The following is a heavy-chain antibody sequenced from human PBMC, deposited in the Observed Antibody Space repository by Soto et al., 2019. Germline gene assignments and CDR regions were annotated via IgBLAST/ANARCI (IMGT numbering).Heavy chain of an antibody. Sequence: PSETLSLTCTVSGGSISSSSYYWGWIRQPPGKGLEWIGEINHSGSTNYNPSLKSRVTISVDTSKNQFSLKLSSVTAADTAVYYSARWLLGRTDKSWFDPWGQGTLVTVSS. V-gene: IGHV4-39*07. D-gene: IGHD5-12*01. CDR2: INHSGST. J-gene: IGHJ5*02. CDR3: ARWLLGRTDKSWFDP. CDR1: GGSISSSSYY.